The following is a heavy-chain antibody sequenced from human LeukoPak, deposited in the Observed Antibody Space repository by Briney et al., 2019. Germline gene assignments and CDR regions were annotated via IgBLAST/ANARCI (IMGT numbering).Heavy chain of an antibody. V-gene: IGHV3-23*01. Sequence: PGGSLRLSCAASGFTFSDYYMSWIRQAPGKGLEWVSAISGSGGSTYYADSVKGRFTISRDNSKNTLYLQMNSLRAEDTAVYYCAKDIAAAGLNWFDPWGQGTLVTVSS. J-gene: IGHJ5*02. D-gene: IGHD6-13*01. CDR1: GFTFSDYY. CDR2: ISGSGGST. CDR3: AKDIAAAGLNWFDP.